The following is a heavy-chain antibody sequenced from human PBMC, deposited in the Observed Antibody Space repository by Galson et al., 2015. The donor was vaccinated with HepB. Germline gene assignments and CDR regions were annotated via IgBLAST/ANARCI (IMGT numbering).Heavy chain of an antibody. CDR2: IGIHNINA. CDR1: GYTYTNYG. V-gene: IGHV1-18*04. J-gene: IGHJ3*02. Sequence: SVKVSCKASGYTYTNYGVTWVRQAPGQGLEWMGWIGIHNINAKNAQRFKGRVTMTTDTSTTTAYMELRSLTSDDTAMYYCASGKYYEAFDIWGLGTMVTVSS. D-gene: IGHD3-10*01. CDR3: ASGKYYEAFDI.